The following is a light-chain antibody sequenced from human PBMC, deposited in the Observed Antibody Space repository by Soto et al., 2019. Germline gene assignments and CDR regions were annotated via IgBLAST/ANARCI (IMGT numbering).Light chain of an antibody. CDR3: QQYNNWPLT. V-gene: IGKV3-15*01. Sequence: EILMTQSPPTLSVSPGERATLSCRASQSVSIHLAWYQQKLGQAPRVLIYGASTRATGIPVRFSGSGSGTEFTLTISSLQSEDFAVYYCQQYNNWPLTFGQGTKVEIK. J-gene: IGKJ1*01. CDR2: GAS. CDR1: QSVSIH.